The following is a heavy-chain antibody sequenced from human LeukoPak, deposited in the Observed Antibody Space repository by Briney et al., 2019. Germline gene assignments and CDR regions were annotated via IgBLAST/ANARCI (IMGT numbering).Heavy chain of an antibody. CDR3: ARDKTTTVTTHHFDY. J-gene: IGHJ4*02. D-gene: IGHD4-17*01. CDR1: GYTFTSYY. Sequence: APVKVSCKASGYTFTSYYMHWVRQAPGQGLEWMGIINPSGGSTSYAQKFQGRVTMTRDTSTSTVYMELSSLRSEDTAVYYCARDKTTTVTTHHFDYWGQGTLVTVSS. V-gene: IGHV1-46*01. CDR2: INPSGGST.